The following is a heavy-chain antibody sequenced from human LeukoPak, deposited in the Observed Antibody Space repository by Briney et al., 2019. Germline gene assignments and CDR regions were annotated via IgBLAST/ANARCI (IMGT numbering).Heavy chain of an antibody. CDR2: ITGDGGYT. J-gene: IGHJ3*02. Sequence: GGSLRLSCAASGFTFSTYVMQWVRQAPGKGLEYVSAITGDGGYTYYAKSVKGRFTICRDNSKKTLYLQMGSLRADDMAVYYCARVSTNDRRNAFDIWGQGTMVTVSS. CDR3: ARVSTNDRRNAFDI. CDR1: GFTFSTYV. D-gene: IGHD2-8*01. V-gene: IGHV3-64*01.